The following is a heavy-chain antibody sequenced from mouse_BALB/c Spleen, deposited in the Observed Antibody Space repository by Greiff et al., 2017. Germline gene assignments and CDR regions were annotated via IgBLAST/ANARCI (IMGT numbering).Heavy chain of an antibody. J-gene: IGHJ2*01. CDR3: ARSWLLRSSYFDY. CDR1: GYSITSDYA. CDR2: ISYSGST. Sequence: EVKLVESGPGLVKPSQSLSLTCTVTGYSITSDYAWNWIRQFPGNKLEWMGYISYSGSTSYNPSLKSRISITRDTSKNQFFLQLNSVTTEDTATYYCARSWLLRSSYFDYWGQGTTLTVSS. D-gene: IGHD2-3*01. V-gene: IGHV3-2*02.